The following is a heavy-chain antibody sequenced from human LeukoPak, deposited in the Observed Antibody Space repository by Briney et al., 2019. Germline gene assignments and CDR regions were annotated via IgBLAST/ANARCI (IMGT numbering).Heavy chain of an antibody. CDR2: INTNIGNP. J-gene: IGHJ5*02. D-gene: IGHD3-9*01. V-gene: IGHV7-4-1*02. CDR3: AREERDYDILTGYYYNWFDP. CDR1: GYTFTSYA. Sequence: ASVKVSCKASGYTFTSYAMNWVRQAPGQGLEWMGWINTNIGNPTYAQGFTGRFVFSLDTSVSTAYLQISSLKAEDTAVYYCAREERDYDILTGYYYNWFDPWGQGTLVTVSS.